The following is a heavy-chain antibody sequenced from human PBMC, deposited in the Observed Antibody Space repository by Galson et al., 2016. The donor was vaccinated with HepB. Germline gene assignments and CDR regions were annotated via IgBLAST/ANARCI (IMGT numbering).Heavy chain of an antibody. CDR3: ARGIAAAGWVAFDI. D-gene: IGHD6-13*01. CDR2: ISWNSGSI. Sequence: SLRLSCAASGFTFDDYAMHWVRQAPGKGLEWVSGISWNSGSIGYADSVKGRFTISRDNAKNSLSLQMNSLRAEDTAVYFCARGIAAAGWVAFDIWGQGTTVTVSS. J-gene: IGHJ3*02. V-gene: IGHV3-9*01. CDR1: GFTFDDYA.